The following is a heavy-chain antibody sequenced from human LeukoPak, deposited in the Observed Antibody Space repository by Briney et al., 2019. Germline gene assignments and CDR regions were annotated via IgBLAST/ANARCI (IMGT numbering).Heavy chain of an antibody. Sequence: GGSLRLSCAASGFTVSSYGMHWVRQAPGKGLEWVAVISYDGSNKYYADSVKGRFTISRDNSKNTLYLQMNSLRAEDTAVYYCAKDRSSGGGMDVWGQGTTVTVSS. CDR1: GFTVSSYG. V-gene: IGHV3-30*18. D-gene: IGHD6-19*01. CDR3: AKDRSSGGGMDV. CDR2: ISYDGSNK. J-gene: IGHJ6*02.